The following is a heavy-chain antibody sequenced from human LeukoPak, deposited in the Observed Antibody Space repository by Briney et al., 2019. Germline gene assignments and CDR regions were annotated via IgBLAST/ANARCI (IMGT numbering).Heavy chain of an antibody. CDR2: IYYSGST. V-gene: IGHV4-31*03. Sequence: SQTLSLTCTVPGGSISSGGYYWRWIRQHPGKGLEWIGYIYYSGSTYYNPSLKSRVTISVDTSKNQFSLKLSSVTAADTAVYYCASTAKYYDFWSGYYGWFDPWGQGTLVTVSS. CDR1: GGSISSGGYY. J-gene: IGHJ5*02. CDR3: ASTAKYYDFWSGYYGWFDP. D-gene: IGHD3-3*01.